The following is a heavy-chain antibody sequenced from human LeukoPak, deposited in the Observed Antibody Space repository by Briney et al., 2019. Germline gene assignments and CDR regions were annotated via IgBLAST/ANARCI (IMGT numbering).Heavy chain of an antibody. J-gene: IGHJ6*02. CDR3: AKESSRNPGDYYYYGMDV. V-gene: IGHV3-23*01. CDR2: ISGSGGST. Sequence: QSGGSLRLSCAASGFTFSSYAMSWVRQAPGKGLEWVSAISGSGGSTYYAASVKGRFTISRDNSKNTLYLQMNSLRAEDTAVYYCAKESSRNPGDYYYYGMDVWGQGTTVTVSS. CDR1: GFTFSSYA. D-gene: IGHD6-13*01.